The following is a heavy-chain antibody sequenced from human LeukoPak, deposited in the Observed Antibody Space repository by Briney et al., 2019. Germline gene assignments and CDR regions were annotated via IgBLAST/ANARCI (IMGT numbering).Heavy chain of an antibody. D-gene: IGHD2-15*01. V-gene: IGHV4-4*02. J-gene: IGHJ6*04. CDR1: GGSISSSNW. CDR3: ARPSYCSGGSCYPGAYGMDV. Sequence: PSETLSLTCAVSGGSISSSNWWSWVRQPPGKGLEWIGEIYHSGSTNYNPSLKSRVTISVDKSKNQFSLKLSSVTAADTAVYYCARPSYCSGGSCYPGAYGMDVWGKGTTVTVSS. CDR2: IYHSGST.